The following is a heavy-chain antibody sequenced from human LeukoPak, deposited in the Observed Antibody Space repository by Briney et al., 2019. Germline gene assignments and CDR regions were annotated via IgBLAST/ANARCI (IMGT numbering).Heavy chain of an antibody. CDR2: INAGNGNT. CDR1: GYTFTSYT. D-gene: IGHD3-22*01. V-gene: IGHV1-3*03. Sequence: GASVKVSCKASGYTFTSYTMHWVRQAPGQRLEWMGWINAGNGNTKYSQEFQGRVTITRDTSASTAYMELSSLRSEDMAVYYCARSGRVGYYYDSSGYYAWFDPWGQGTLVTVSS. J-gene: IGHJ5*02. CDR3: ARSGRVGYYYDSSGYYAWFDP.